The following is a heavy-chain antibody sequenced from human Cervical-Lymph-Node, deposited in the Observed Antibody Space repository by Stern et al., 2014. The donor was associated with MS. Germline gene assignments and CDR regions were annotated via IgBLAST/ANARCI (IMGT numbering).Heavy chain of an antibody. CDR3: ARHVQGFDY. Sequence: VQLGQSGAEVKKPGESLKISCKLSGYSFTIYYIAWVRQMPGKGLEWMGSIYPSASNPTYRPSFQGQVTISADKSITTAYLQWSSLRASDTAMYYCARHVQGFDYWGQGTLVTVSS. V-gene: IGHV5-51*01. CDR2: IYPSASNP. CDR1: GYSFTIYY. J-gene: IGHJ4*02.